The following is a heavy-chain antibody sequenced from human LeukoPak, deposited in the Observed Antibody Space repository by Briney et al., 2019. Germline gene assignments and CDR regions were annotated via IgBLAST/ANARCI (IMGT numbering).Heavy chain of an antibody. CDR1: GGTFSSYA. V-gene: IGHV1-69*13. CDR3: ARDKEWYSSGWYWFDP. Sequence: AASVKVSCKASGGTFSSYAISWVRQAPGQGLEWMGGIIPIFGTANYAQKFQGRVTITADESTSTAYMELSSLRSEDTAVYYCARDKEWYSSGWYWFDPWGQGTLVTVSS. J-gene: IGHJ5*02. CDR2: IIPIFGTA. D-gene: IGHD6-19*01.